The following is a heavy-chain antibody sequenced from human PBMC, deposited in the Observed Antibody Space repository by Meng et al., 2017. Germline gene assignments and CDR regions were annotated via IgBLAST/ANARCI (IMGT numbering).Heavy chain of an antibody. V-gene: IGHV3-23*04. Sequence: VQLVAVEGGTSHIMGPLSLACPAYVSPWCTYAMSWSRLAPGTGLVWVSAIRGSGGSTYSAYSLKGRFTISRDNSKNTLYLQMNSLRAEDTAVYYCAKAGIGYCSSTSCYDLDYWGQGTLVTVSS. D-gene: IGHD2-2*01. CDR1: VSPWCTYA. CDR2: IRGSGGST. J-gene: IGHJ4*02. CDR3: AKAGIGYCSSTSCYDLDY.